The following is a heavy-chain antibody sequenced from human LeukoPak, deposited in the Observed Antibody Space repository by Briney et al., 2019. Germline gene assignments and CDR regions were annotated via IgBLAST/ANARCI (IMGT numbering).Heavy chain of an antibody. D-gene: IGHD3-10*01. CDR1: GFTVSSNY. Sequence: GGSLRLACAASGFTVSSNYMSSVRQAPGKGLEWDSLIYAGGSTYYADAVKGRFTISRHNSKNTLHLQMNSLRVEDTAVYYCATAGSSELLWDYAMDVWGQGTTVTVSS. CDR2: IYAGGST. J-gene: IGHJ6*02. V-gene: IGHV3-53*04. CDR3: ATAGSSELLWDYAMDV.